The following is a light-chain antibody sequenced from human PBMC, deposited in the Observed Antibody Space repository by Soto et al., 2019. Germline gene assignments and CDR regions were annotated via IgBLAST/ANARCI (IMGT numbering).Light chain of an antibody. CDR1: QSISNY. CDR3: QQSFSPLWT. J-gene: IGKJ1*01. V-gene: IGKV1-39*01. CDR2: AAS. Sequence: DIQMTQSPSSLSASVGDRVTITCRASQSISNYLNCYQQKPGKAPKLLIYAASSMQSGVPSRFSGSGSETDFTLTISSLQPDDSATYYCQQSFSPLWTFGQGTKVEV.